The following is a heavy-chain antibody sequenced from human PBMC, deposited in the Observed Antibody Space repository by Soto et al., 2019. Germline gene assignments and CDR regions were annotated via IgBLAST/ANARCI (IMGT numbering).Heavy chain of an antibody. CDR1: GYTFTSYG. Sequence: QVRLVQSGAEVKKPGASVKFSCKASGYTFTSYGISRVRQAPGQGLEWMGWISAYNGNPNDAQRLQGRVTMTTDTSTSAAYKELRSLSSDDTVVYYGAREGLWFGELSTLYGMDVWGQGTTVTVSS. CDR2: ISAYNGNP. V-gene: IGHV1-18*01. J-gene: IGHJ6*02. D-gene: IGHD3-10*01. CDR3: AREGLWFGELSTLYGMDV.